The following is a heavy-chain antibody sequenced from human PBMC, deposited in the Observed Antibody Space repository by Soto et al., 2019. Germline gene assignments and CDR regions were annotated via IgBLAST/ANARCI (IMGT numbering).Heavy chain of an antibody. D-gene: IGHD3-10*01. CDR1: GGSISSSNW. Sequence: SETLSLTCAVSGGSISSSNWWSWVRQPPGKGLEWIGEIYHSGSTNYNPSLKSRVTISVDKSKNQFSLKLSSVTAADTAVYYCASKVLSMVRGVFNVDQAYYYDMDVWGQGTTVTVSS. CDR3: ASKVLSMVRGVFNVDQAYYYDMDV. CDR2: IYHSGST. V-gene: IGHV4-4*02. J-gene: IGHJ6*02.